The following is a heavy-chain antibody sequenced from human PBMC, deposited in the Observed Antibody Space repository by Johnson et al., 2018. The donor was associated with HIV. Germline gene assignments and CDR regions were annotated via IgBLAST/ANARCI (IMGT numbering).Heavy chain of an antibody. CDR3: AKETKSKAFDI. D-gene: IGHD1-7*01. Sequence: MQLVESGGGLVQPGGSLRLSCAASGFTFSTYWMYWVRQAPGKGLEWVSVIYRGGSTYSADSVKGRFTISRDNSKNTLYLQMNSLRAEDTALYYCAKETKSKAFDIWGQGTMVTVSS. J-gene: IGHJ3*02. V-gene: IGHV3-66*01. CDR1: GFTFSTYW. CDR2: IYRGGST.